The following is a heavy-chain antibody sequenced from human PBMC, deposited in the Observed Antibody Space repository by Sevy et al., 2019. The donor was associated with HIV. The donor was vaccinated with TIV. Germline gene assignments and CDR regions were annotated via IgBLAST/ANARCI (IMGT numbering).Heavy chain of an antibody. CDR1: GFTFSTYW. D-gene: IGHD3-16*02. Sequence: GESLKISCAASGFTFSTYWMTWVRQAPGKGLEWVANIKQDGTEEDYVDSVKGRFTISRDNAKKSLYLQLDSLRAEDTAVYFCARALADWGSFHYSLWGQGTLVTVSS. V-gene: IGHV3-7*01. J-gene: IGHJ4*02. CDR2: IKQDGTEE. CDR3: ARALADWGSFHYSL.